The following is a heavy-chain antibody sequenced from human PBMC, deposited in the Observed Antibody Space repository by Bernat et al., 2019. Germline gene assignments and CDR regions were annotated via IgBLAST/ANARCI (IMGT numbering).Heavy chain of an antibody. J-gene: IGHJ6*02. CDR2: IWYDGSNK. Sequence: QVQLVESGGGVVQPGRSLRLSCAASGFTFSSYGMHWVRQAPGKGLEWVAVIWYDGSNKYYADSVKGRFTISRDNSKNTLYLQMNSLRAEDTAVYYCARDPFFSSSGYYGMDVWGQGTTVTVSS. V-gene: IGHV3-33*01. D-gene: IGHD6-19*01. CDR1: GFTFSSYG. CDR3: ARDPFFSSSGYYGMDV.